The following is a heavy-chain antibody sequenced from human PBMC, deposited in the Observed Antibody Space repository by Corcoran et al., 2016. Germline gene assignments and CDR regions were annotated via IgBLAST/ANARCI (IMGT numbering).Heavy chain of an antibody. Sequence: QVQLVQSGAEVKKPGASVKVSCKASGYTFTSYYMHWVRQAPGQGLEWMGIINPSGGSTSYAQKFQGRVTMTRDTSTSTVYMELSSLRSEDTDVYYCARDGPLVVVAAAGPVNDYYYGMDVWGQGTTVTVSS. CDR2: INPSGGST. J-gene: IGHJ6*02. V-gene: IGHV1-46*01. CDR1: GYTFTSYY. D-gene: IGHD2-15*01. CDR3: ARDGPLVVVAAAGPVNDYYYGMDV.